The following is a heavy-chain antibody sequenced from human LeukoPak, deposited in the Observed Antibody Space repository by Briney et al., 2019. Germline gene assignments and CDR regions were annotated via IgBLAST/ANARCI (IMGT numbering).Heavy chain of an antibody. J-gene: IGHJ5*02. CDR1: GFSVSNNY. V-gene: IGHV3-53*01. D-gene: IGHD3/OR15-3a*01. CDR2: IYTGGNT. Sequence: PGGSLRLSCAASGFSVSNNYMRWVRQAPGKGLEWVSIIYTGGNTYYADSVKGRFTISRDDSKNTLYLQMNSLRAEDTAVYYCARDRTLDPWGQGTLVTVSS. CDR3: ARDRTLDP.